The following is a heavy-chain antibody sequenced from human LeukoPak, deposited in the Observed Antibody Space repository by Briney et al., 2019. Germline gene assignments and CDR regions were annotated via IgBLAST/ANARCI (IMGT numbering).Heavy chain of an antibody. D-gene: IGHD3-22*01. CDR3: ARDRLGDYDHSGYYDK. J-gene: IGHJ4*02. CDR2: ICDSGRTI. CDR1: GFTFSDYY. Sequence: GGSLRLSCAASGFTFSDYYMSWIRQAPGKGLEWVSYICDSGRTIYYADSLKGRFTISRDNAKSSVYLQMNNLRAEDTAVYYCARDRLGDYDHSGYYDKWGPETLVTVSS. V-gene: IGHV3-11*01.